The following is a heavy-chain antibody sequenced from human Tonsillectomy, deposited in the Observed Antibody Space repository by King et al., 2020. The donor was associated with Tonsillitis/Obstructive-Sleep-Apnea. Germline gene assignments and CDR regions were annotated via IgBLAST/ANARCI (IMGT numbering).Heavy chain of an antibody. Sequence: VQLVESGGGVVQPGRSLRLSCAASGFTFSSYAMHWVRQAPGKGLEWVAVISYDGSNKYYADSVKGRFTISRDNSKNTLYLQMNSLRAEDTAVYYCAKVGPHYGDYTYYCDYWGQGTLVTVSS. CDR3: AKVGPHYGDYTYYCDY. CDR2: ISYDGSNK. D-gene: IGHD4-17*01. J-gene: IGHJ4*02. V-gene: IGHV3-30*18. CDR1: GFTFSSYA.